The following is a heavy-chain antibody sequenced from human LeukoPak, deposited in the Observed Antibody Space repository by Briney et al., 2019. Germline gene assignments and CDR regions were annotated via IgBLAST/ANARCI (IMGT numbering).Heavy chain of an antibody. Sequence: GASVKVSCKASGGTFSSYAISWVRQATGQGLEWMGRIIPIFGTANYAQKFQGRVTITTDESTSTAYMELSSLRSEDTAVYYCARDIAVAGIDYWGQGTLVTVSS. CDR3: ARDIAVAGIDY. D-gene: IGHD6-19*01. V-gene: IGHV1-69*05. J-gene: IGHJ4*02. CDR1: GGTFSSYA. CDR2: IIPIFGTA.